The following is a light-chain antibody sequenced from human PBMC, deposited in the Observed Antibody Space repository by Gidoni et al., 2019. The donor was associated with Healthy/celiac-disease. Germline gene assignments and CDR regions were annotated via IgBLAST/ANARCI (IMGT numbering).Light chain of an antibody. V-gene: IGKV1-5*03. J-gene: IGKJ2*01. CDR1: QSISSW. CDR2: KAS. CDR3: QQYNSYSYT. Sequence: DIQMTPSPSTLSASVGDRVTITCRASQSISSWLAWYQQKRGKAPKLLIDKASSLESGVPSRFSGSGSGTEVTLIISSLSPDYVVTYYCQQYNSYSYTFGQGTKLEIK.